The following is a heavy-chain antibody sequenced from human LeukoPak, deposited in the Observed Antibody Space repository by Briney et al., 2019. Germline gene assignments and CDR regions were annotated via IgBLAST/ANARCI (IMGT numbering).Heavy chain of an antibody. CDR3: ATVAGTNDYYYYGMDV. V-gene: IGHV1-69*01. D-gene: IGHD6-19*01. J-gene: IGHJ6*02. CDR2: IIPIFGTA. CDR1: GGTFSSYA. Sequence: GASVKVSCKASGGTFSSYAISWVRQAPGQGLEWMGGIIPIFGTANYAQKFQGRVTITADESTSTAYMELSSLRSDDTAVYYCATVAGTNDYYYYGMDVWGQGTTVTVSS.